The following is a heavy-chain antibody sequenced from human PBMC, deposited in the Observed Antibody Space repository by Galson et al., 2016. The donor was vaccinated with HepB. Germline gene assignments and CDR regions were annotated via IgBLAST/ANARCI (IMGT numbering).Heavy chain of an antibody. CDR3: AATPATPADFVVVPTAPLDN. V-gene: IGHV3-23*01. CDR2: ISGNGGST. CDR1: GFTFSSFA. Sequence: SLRLSCAASGFTFSSFAMSWVRQAPGKGLELVSSISGNGGSTIYEDSVEGRFTISRDNSKNTLYLQMNSLRAEDTAIYYCAATPATPADFVVVPTAPLDNWGQGTLVTVSS. D-gene: IGHD2-2*01. J-gene: IGHJ4*02.